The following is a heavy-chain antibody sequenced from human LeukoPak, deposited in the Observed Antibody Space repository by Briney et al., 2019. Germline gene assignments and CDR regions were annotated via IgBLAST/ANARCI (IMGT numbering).Heavy chain of an antibody. V-gene: IGHV3-11*05. D-gene: IGHD3-22*01. CDR1: GFTFSDYY. Sequence: GGSLRLSCAASGFTFSDYYMSWIRQAPGKGLEWVSYISSSSSYTNYADSVKGRFTISRDNAKNSLYLQMNSLRAEDTAVYYCARGSGVVVILYFDYWGQGTLVTVSS. J-gene: IGHJ4*02. CDR3: ARGSGVVVILYFDY. CDR2: ISSSSSYT.